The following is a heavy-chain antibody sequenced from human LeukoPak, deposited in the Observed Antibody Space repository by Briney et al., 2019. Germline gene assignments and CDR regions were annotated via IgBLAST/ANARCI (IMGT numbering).Heavy chain of an antibody. J-gene: IGHJ3*02. V-gene: IGHV3-21*01. Sequence: GGSLRLSCADSGFTLSSYSMNWVRQARGKGLEWVSSLSRSSAYIYYAESVKGRFTISRDNAKNSLYLQMNSLRAEDTAVYYCASFPPYMVRTDAFDIWGQGTMVTASS. CDR2: LSRSSAYI. CDR3: ASFPPYMVRTDAFDI. CDR1: GFTLSSYS. D-gene: IGHD3-10*01.